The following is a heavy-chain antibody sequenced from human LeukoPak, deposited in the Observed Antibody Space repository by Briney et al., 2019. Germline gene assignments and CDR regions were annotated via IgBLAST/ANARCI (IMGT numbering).Heavy chain of an antibody. CDR2: MNPNSGNT. D-gene: IGHD2-2*02. CDR1: VHTFTSYD. CDR3: ARGRYRGPFDP. V-gene: IGHV1-8*01. Sequence: ASVKVSCKASVHTFTSYDINWVRQATGQGLEWMGWMNPNSGNTGYAQKFQGRVTMTRNTSISTAYLELSSLRSEDTAVYYCARGRYRGPFDPWGQGTLVTVSS. J-gene: IGHJ5*02.